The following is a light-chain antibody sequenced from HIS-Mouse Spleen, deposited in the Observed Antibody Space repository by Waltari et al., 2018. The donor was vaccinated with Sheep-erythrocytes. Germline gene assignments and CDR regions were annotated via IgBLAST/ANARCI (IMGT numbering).Light chain of an antibody. Sequence: QSALTQPRSVSGSPGPSVTIPCPGTSSDVGGYNYVSWYQQHPGKAPKLMIYDVSKRPSGVPDRFSGSKSGNTASLTISGLQAEDEADYYCCSYAGSYTFVFGTGTKVTVL. CDR2: DVS. V-gene: IGLV2-11*01. J-gene: IGLJ1*01. CDR1: SSDVGGYNY. CDR3: CSYAGSYTFV.